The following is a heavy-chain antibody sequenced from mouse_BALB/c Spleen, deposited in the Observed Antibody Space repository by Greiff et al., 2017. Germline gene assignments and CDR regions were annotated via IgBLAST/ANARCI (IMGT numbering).Heavy chain of an antibody. CDR2: ISDGGSYT. Sequence: EVKLMESGGGLVKPGGSLKLSCAASGFTFSDYYMYWVRQTPEKRLEWVATISDGGSYTYYPDSVKGRFTISRDNAKNNLYLQMSSLKSEDTAMYYCARDKGRLRRGFAYWGQGTLVTVSA. D-gene: IGHD2-4*01. V-gene: IGHV5-4*02. CDR3: ARDKGRLRRGFAY. CDR1: GFTFSDYY. J-gene: IGHJ3*01.